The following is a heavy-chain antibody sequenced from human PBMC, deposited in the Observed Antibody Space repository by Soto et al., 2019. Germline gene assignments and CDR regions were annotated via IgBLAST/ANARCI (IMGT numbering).Heavy chain of an antibody. CDR2: SRNKANSYST. D-gene: IGHD1-26*01. CDR3: ARFSGSYTRGLDY. CDR1: GFTFSDHY. J-gene: IGHJ4*02. Sequence: EVQLVESGGGLVQPGGSLRLSCAASGFTFSDHYMDWVRQAPGKGLEWVGRSRNKANSYSTEYAASVKGRFTISRDESKNSLDLQMNSLKTEDTAVYYCARFSGSYTRGLDYWGQGTLVPVSA. V-gene: IGHV3-72*01.